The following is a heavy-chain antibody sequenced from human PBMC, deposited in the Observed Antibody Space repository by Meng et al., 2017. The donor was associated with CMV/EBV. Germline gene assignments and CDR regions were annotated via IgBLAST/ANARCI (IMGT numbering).Heavy chain of an antibody. CDR2: ISSSSSYI. CDR3: ARDRSSVDFWSGYYAYYYGMDV. V-gene: IGHV3-21*01. CDR1: GFTFSSYE. D-gene: IGHD3-3*01. Sequence: GESLKISCAASGFTFSSYEMNWVRQAPGKGLEWVSSISSSSSYIYYADSVKGRFTISRDNAKNSLYLQMNSLRTEDTAVYYCARDRSSVDFWSGYYAYYYGMDVWGQGTTVTVSS. J-gene: IGHJ6*02.